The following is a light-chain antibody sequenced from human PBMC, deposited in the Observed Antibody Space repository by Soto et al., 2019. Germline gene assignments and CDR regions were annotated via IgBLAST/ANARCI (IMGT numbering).Light chain of an antibody. Sequence: QSALTQPPSASGTPGQRVTISCSGSSSTIGTNYVSWYQQLPGTAPKVLIYRSDRRPSGVPDRFSGSKSGTSASLAISGLRFEDEADYYCATWHDSMRLYVFGTGTKLTVL. CDR3: ATWHDSMRLYV. CDR1: SSTIGTNY. V-gene: IGLV1-47*01. J-gene: IGLJ1*01. CDR2: RSD.